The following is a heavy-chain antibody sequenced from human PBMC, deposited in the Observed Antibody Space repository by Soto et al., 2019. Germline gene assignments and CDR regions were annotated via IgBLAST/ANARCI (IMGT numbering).Heavy chain of an antibody. CDR3: ARGYCSSTSCYGDAFDI. Sequence: QVQLVQSGAEVKKPGSSVKVSCKASGGTFSSYAISWVRQAPGQGLAWMGGIIPIFGTANYAQKFQGRVTITADESTSTAYMELSSLRSEDTAVYYCARGYCSSTSCYGDAFDIWGQGTMVTVSS. V-gene: IGHV1-69*01. CDR2: IIPIFGTA. CDR1: GGTFSSYA. J-gene: IGHJ3*02. D-gene: IGHD2-2*01.